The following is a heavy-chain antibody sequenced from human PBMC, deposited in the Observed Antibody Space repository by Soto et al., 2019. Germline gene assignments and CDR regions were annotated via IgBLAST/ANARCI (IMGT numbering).Heavy chain of an antibody. D-gene: IGHD6-19*01. CDR3: ARGVGAGTNFDY. J-gene: IGHJ4*02. CDR1: GGSFSGYY. CDR2: INHSGST. V-gene: IGHV4-34*01. Sequence: QVQLQQWGAGLLKPSETLSLTCAVYGGSFSGYYWSWIRQPPGKGLEWIGEINHSGSTNYNPSLKSRVTISVDTSKNQFSLNLSSVTAADTAVYYCARGVGAGTNFDYWGQGTLVTVSS.